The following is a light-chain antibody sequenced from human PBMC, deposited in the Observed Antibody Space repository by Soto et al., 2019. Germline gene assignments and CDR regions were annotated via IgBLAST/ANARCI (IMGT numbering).Light chain of an antibody. Sequence: QSALTQPPSASGSPGQSVTISCTGTSSDVGGYNYVSWYQQHPGKAPKLLIYEVSKRPSGVPDRFSGSKSGNTASLTVSGLQAADEADYYCNSYAGSYNWVFGGGTNSPS. CDR2: EVS. CDR3: NSYAGSYNWV. V-gene: IGLV2-8*01. CDR1: SSDVGGYNY. J-gene: IGLJ3*02.